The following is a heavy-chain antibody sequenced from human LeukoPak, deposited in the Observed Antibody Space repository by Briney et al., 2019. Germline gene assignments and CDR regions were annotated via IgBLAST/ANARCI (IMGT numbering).Heavy chain of an antibody. D-gene: IGHD3/OR15-3a*01. J-gene: IGHJ3*01. CDR1: GYTFISYA. V-gene: IGHV1-18*01. CDR3: ARDSGLGLFGV. Sequence: ASVKVSCKTSGYTFISYAISWVRQAPGQGLEWMGWISTSKGDTKYAQKFQDRVSMTTDTSTSTAHLELRSLRSEDTAIYYCARDSGLGLFGVWGQGTVVTVSS. CDR2: ISTSKGDT.